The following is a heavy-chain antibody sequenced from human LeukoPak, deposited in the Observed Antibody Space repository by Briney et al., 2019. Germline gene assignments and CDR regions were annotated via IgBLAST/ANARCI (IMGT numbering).Heavy chain of an antibody. J-gene: IGHJ4*02. V-gene: IGHV3-21*04. CDR1: GFTFSSYS. Sequence: PGGSLRLSCAASGFTFSSYSMNWVRQAPGKGLEWVSSISSSSSYIYYADSVKGRFTISRDNAKNSLYLQMNSLRAEDTAVYYCARSPLLVPAAINFDYWGQGTLVTVSS. D-gene: IGHD2-2*01. CDR3: ARSPLLVPAAINFDY. CDR2: ISSSSSYI.